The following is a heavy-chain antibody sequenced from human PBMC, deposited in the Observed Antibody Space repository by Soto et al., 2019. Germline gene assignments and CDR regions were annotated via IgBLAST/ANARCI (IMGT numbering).Heavy chain of an antibody. CDR1: GGPISSSSYY. J-gene: IGHJ4*02. Sequence: PSETLSLTCTVSGGPISSSSYYWGWIRQPPGKGLEWLGSIYYSGSALHNPSLKSRVTISVDTSKNQFSLKLSSVTAADTAVYYCARQARQGTAAGDYWGQGTLVTVYS. CDR3: ARQARQGTAAGDY. V-gene: IGHV4-39*01. D-gene: IGHD2-8*02. CDR2: IYYSGSA.